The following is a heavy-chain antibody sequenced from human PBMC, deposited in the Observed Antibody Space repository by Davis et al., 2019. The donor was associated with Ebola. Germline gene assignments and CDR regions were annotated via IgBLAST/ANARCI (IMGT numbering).Heavy chain of an antibody. CDR3: ARDMGWLQPNWFDP. D-gene: IGHD5-24*01. CDR2: IYYSGST. Sequence: SETLSLTCTVSGGSISSSSYYWGWIRQPPGKGLEWIGSIYYSGSTNYNPSLKSRVTISADTSKNQFSLKLSSVTAADTAVYYCARDMGWLQPNWFDPWGQGTLVTVSS. J-gene: IGHJ5*02. CDR1: GGSISSSSYY. V-gene: IGHV4-39*07.